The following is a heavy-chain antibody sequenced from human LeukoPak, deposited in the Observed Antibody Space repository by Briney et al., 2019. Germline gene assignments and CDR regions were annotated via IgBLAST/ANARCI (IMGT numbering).Heavy chain of an antibody. CDR3: ASGVNYFDY. J-gene: IGHJ4*02. CDR1: GFTSSSYN. CDR2: ISSRSSYI. D-gene: IGHD3-3*01. V-gene: IGHV3-21*01. Sequence: GGSLRLSCVASGFTSSSYNMKWVRQAPGKGLEWVSSISSRSSYIFYADSVKGRFTISRDNAKKSLYLQMNSLRAEDTAVYYCASGVNYFDYWGQGTLVTVSS.